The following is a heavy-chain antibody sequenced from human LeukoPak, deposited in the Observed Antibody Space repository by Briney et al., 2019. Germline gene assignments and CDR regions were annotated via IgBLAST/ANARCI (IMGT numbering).Heavy chain of an antibody. CDR1: GYTFTSYY. CDR3: AREYDILTKSDY. Sequence: GASVKVSCKASGYTFTSYYMHWVRQAPGQGLEWMGIINPSGGTTSYAQKFQGRVTMTRDMSTSTVYMELRSLRSDDTAVYYCAREYDILTKSDYWGQGTLVTVSS. J-gene: IGHJ4*02. D-gene: IGHD3-9*01. CDR2: INPSGGTT. V-gene: IGHV1-46*01.